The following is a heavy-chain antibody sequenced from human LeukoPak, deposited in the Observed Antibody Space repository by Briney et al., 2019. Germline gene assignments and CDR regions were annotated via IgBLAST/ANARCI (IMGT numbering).Heavy chain of an antibody. V-gene: IGHV1-18*01. J-gene: IGHJ4*02. CDR2: ISAYNGNT. Sequence: GASVKVSCKASGYTFSSYGISWVRQAPGQGLEWMGWISAYNGNTNYAQKLQGRVTMTTDTSTSTAYMELRSLRSEDTAVYYCARAHYYDSSGYLDWGQGTLVTVSS. CDR1: GYTFSSYG. CDR3: ARAHYYDSSGYLD. D-gene: IGHD3-22*01.